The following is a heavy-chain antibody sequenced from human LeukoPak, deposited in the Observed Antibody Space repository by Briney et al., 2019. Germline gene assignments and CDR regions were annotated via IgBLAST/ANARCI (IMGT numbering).Heavy chain of an antibody. J-gene: IGHJ2*01. D-gene: IGHD3-22*01. Sequence: ASVKVSCKASGYTFTSYYMHWVRQAPGQGLEWMGIINPSGGSTSYAQKFQGRVTMTRDTSTSTVYMELSSLRSEDTAVYYCARDSYDSSGYYDFRAWYFDLWGRGTLVTVSS. CDR1: GYTFTSYY. V-gene: IGHV1-46*01. CDR3: ARDSYDSSGYYDFRAWYFDL. CDR2: INPSGGST.